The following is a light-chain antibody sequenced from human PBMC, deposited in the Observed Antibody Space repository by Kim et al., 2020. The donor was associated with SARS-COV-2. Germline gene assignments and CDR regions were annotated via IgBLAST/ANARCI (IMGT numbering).Light chain of an antibody. CDR3: HQYDNLPLT. V-gene: IGKV1-33*01. CDR2: DAS. CDR1: QDINYS. J-gene: IGKJ4*01. Sequence: DIQMTQSPSSLSASVGDRVTISCQASQDINYSLNWYQQKPGKAPKLLIYDASNLEMGVPSRFSGSRSGTDFTFTISSLQPEAFAKDFCHQYDNLPLTFGGGTKVDIE.